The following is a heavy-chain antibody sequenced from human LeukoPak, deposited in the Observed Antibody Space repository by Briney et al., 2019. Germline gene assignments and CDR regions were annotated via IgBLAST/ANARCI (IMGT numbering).Heavy chain of an antibody. CDR2: ITAYNGNT. D-gene: IGHD2-2*01. CDR1: GYTFTSYG. CDR3: ARDRYCSSTSCSDYFDY. V-gene: IGHV1-18*01. J-gene: IGHJ4*02. Sequence: GSLKVSCKASGYTFTSYGISWVRQAPGQGLEWMGWITAYNGNTNYAQKLQGRVTMTTDTSTSTAYMELRSLRSDDTAVYYCARDRYCSSTSCSDYFDYWGKGTLVTVSS.